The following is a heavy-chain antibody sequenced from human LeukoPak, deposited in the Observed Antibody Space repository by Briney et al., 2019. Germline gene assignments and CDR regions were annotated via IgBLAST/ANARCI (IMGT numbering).Heavy chain of an antibody. CDR3: ARENGYSYGFDY. CDR1: GFTFSSYT. Sequence: GGSLRLSCAASGFTFSSYTMIWVRQAPGKGLEWVSYISSGSSTIDSVKGRFTISRDNAKNSLYLQMNSLRDEDTAVYYCARENGYSYGFDYWGQGTLVTVSS. V-gene: IGHV3-48*02. J-gene: IGHJ4*02. CDR2: ISSGSSTI. D-gene: IGHD5-18*01.